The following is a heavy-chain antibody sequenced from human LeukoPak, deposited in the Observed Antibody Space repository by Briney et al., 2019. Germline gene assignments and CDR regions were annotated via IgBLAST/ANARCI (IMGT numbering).Heavy chain of an antibody. CDR1: GGSISSYY. V-gene: IGHV4-59*01. CDR3: ARDRGLVVPSNWFDP. CDR2: IYYSGST. J-gene: IGHJ5*02. Sequence: SDTLSLTCTVSGGSISSYYWSWIRQPPGQGLEWIGYIYYSGSTNYNPSLNRRVTISVDTSKNQFSLKLSSVTAADTAVYYCARDRGLVVPSNWFDPWGQGTLVTVSS. D-gene: IGHD2-2*01.